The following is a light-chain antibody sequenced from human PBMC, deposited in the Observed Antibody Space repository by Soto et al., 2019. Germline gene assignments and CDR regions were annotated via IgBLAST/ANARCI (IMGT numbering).Light chain of an antibody. Sequence: EIRLTQSPSSLSSSVGDRVTIACRASHDINNFLAWFQQRPGKVPELLMYASSILKSGVPSRFSGSGSGTDFTLTIDGLQPEDFAIYFCQNYNCVPYTFGQGTKLEI. V-gene: IGKV1-27*01. CDR3: QNYNCVPYT. J-gene: IGKJ2*01. CDR1: HDINNF. CDR2: ASS.